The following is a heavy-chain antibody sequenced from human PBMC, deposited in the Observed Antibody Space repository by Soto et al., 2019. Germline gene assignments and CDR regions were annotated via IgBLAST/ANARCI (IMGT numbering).Heavy chain of an antibody. CDR1: GLTVSNAY. J-gene: IGHJ6*02. D-gene: IGHD3-10*01. V-gene: IGHV3-53*01. CDR2: IYDNGTT. CDR3: VRPLPSGRNYGLDV. Sequence: GGSLRLSCAASGLTVSNAYMAWVRQAPGMGLEWVSVIYDNGTTYYADSVKGRFTISRDTSTNTLSLQMDSLRAEDTAVYYCVRPLPSGRNYGLDVWGQGXTVTV.